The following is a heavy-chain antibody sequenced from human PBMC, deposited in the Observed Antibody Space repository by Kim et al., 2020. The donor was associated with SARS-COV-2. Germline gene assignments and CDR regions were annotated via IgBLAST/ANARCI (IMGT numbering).Heavy chain of an antibody. Sequence: GGSLRLSCATFGFTFSTYAMHWVRQAPGKGLEYVALISYDGSKTYYGDSVKGRFTISRDNSKNTLSLQLNSLRAEDTAVYYCAHDQPHYDLLTGLYYW. V-gene: IGHV3-30*18. D-gene: IGHD3-9*01. CDR2: ISYDGSKT. J-gene: IGHJ4*01. CDR3: AHDQPHYDLLTGLYY. CDR1: GFTFSTYA.